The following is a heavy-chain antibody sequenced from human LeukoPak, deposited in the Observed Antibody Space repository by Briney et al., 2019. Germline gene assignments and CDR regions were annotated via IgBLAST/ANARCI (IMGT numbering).Heavy chain of an antibody. J-gene: IGHJ4*02. CDR1: GGSISSSSYY. CDR2: IYYSGST. Sequence: SETLSLTCTVSGGSISSSSYYWGWIRQPPGKGLEWIGSIYYSGSTYYNPSLKSRVTISVDTSKNQFSLKLSSVTAADTAVYYCARRRFTIFDYWGQGTLVTVSS. D-gene: IGHD3-3*01. V-gene: IGHV4-39*07. CDR3: ARRRFTIFDY.